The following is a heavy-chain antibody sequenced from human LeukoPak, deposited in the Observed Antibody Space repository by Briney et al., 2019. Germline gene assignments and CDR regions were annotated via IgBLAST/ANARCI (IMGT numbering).Heavy chain of an antibody. Sequence: GGSLRLSCAASGFTFSSYWMSWVRQAPGKGLEWVANIKQDGSEKYYVDSVKGRFTISRDNAKNSLYLQMNSLRAEDTVVYYCARECGSCYAWDAFDIWGQGTMVTVSS. CDR2: IKQDGSEK. D-gene: IGHD2-15*01. V-gene: IGHV3-7*01. J-gene: IGHJ3*02. CDR3: ARECGSCYAWDAFDI. CDR1: GFTFSSYW.